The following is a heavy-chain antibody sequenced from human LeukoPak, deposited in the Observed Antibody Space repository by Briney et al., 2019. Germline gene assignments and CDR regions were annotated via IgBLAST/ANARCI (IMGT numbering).Heavy chain of an antibody. CDR1: GYSISSGYY. V-gene: IGHV4-38-2*01. D-gene: IGHD1-26*01. CDR3: AGPGTVGPTGYFDY. Sequence: PSETLSLTCAVSGYSISSGYYWGWIRQPPGKGLEWIGSIYHSGSTYYNPSLKSRVTISVDTSKNQFSLKLSSVTAADTAVYYCAGPGTVGPTGYFDYWGQGTLVTVSS. J-gene: IGHJ4*02. CDR2: IYHSGST.